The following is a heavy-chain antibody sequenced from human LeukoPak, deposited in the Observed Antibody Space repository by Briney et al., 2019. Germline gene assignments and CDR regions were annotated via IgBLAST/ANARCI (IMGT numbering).Heavy chain of an antibody. CDR2: IYYSGSI. CDR1: GGSISSSSYY. D-gene: IGHD1-26*01. V-gene: IGHV4-39*07. J-gene: IGHJ4*02. Sequence: SSETLSLTCTVSGGSISSSSYYWGWIRQPPGKGLEWIGSIYYSGSIYYNPSLKSRVTISVDMSKNQFSLKLSSVTAADTAVYYCASLRIVGATVFDYWGQGTLVTVSS. CDR3: ASLRIVGATVFDY.